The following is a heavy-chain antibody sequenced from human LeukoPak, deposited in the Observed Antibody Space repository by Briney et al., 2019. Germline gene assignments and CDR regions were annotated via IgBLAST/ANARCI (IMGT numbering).Heavy chain of an antibody. CDR1: GFTFSSYW. J-gene: IGHJ4*02. V-gene: IGHV3-7*01. Sequence: GGSLRLSCAASGFTFSSYWMSWVRQAPGKGLEWVANIKQDGSEKYYVDSVKGRFTISRDNAKNSLYLQMNSLRAEDTAVYYCAGDLDVAVAGTLGYWGQGTLVTVSS. CDR3: AGDLDVAVAGTLGY. CDR2: IKQDGSEK. D-gene: IGHD6-19*01.